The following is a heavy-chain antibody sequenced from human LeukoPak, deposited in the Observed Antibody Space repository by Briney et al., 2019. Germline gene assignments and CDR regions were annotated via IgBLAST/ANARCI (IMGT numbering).Heavy chain of an antibody. Sequence: GGSLRLSCAASGFTFSSYDMHWVRQAPGKGLEWVAVISYDGNDKHYADSVKGRFTISRDNSKNTLYLQMNSLRVEDTAVYYCARSADYWGQGTLVTVSS. CDR1: GFTFSSYD. J-gene: IGHJ4*02. CDR3: ARSADY. V-gene: IGHV3-30*03. CDR2: ISYDGNDK.